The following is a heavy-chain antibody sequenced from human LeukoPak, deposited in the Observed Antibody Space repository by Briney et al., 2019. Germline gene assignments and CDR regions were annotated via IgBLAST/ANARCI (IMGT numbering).Heavy chain of an antibody. V-gene: IGHV5-51*01. D-gene: IGHD2-2*01. J-gene: IGHJ3*02. CDR1: GYSFTSYW. CDR3: ARGYCSSTSCPTDAFDI. Sequence: GESLKISCKGSGYSFTSYWIGWVRQMPGKGLEWMGIIYPGDSDTRYSPSFQGQVTISADKSISTAYLQWSSLKASDTAMYYCARGYCSSTSCPTDAFDIWGQGTMVTVSS. CDR2: IYPGDSDT.